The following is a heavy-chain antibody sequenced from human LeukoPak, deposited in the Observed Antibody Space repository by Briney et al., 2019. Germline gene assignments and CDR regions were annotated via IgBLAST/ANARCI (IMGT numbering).Heavy chain of an antibody. Sequence: GGSLRLSCAASGFTFSSYGMHWVRQAPGKGLECVAVISYDGSNKYYADSVKGRFTVSRDNSKNTPYLQMNSLRAEDTAVYYCAKDRRPYYYGMDVWGQGTTVTVSS. V-gene: IGHV3-30*18. CDR2: ISYDGSNK. CDR3: AKDRRPYYYGMDV. CDR1: GFTFSSYG. J-gene: IGHJ6*02.